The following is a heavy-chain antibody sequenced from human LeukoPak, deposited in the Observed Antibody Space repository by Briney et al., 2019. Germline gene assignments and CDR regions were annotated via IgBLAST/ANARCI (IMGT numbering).Heavy chain of an antibody. Sequence: ASVKVSCKVSGYTLTELSMHWVRPAPGKGLEWMGGFDPEDGETIYAQKFQGRVTMTEDTSTDTAYMELSSLRSEDTAVYYCATSLRWGLFGVVPRKYFDYWGQGTLVTVSS. V-gene: IGHV1-24*01. CDR3: ATSLRWGLFGVVPRKYFDY. J-gene: IGHJ4*02. CDR2: FDPEDGET. D-gene: IGHD3-3*01. CDR1: GYTLTELS.